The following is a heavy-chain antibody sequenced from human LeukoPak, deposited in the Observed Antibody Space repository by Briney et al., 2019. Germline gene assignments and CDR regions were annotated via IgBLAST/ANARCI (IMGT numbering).Heavy chain of an antibody. J-gene: IGHJ4*02. D-gene: IGHD5-12*01. CDR1: GYTFTGYY. Sequence: ASVKVSCKASGYTFTGYYMHWVRQAPGQGLERMGWINPNSGGTNYAQKFQGRVTMTRDTSISTAYMELSRLRSDDTAVYYCARDLFDSGYVCDYWGQGTLVTVSS. V-gene: IGHV1-2*02. CDR2: INPNSGGT. CDR3: ARDLFDSGYVCDY.